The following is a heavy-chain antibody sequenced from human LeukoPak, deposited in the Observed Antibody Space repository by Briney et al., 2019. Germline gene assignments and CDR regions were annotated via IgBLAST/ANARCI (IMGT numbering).Heavy chain of an antibody. CDR2: ISSNGGST. D-gene: IGHD6-13*01. V-gene: IGHV3-64D*09. CDR3: VKSYSSSWYLDY. J-gene: IGHJ4*02. CDR1: RLTFSSYA. Sequence: GSRRLSCSSSRLTFSSYAMHWVRQAPGKGLEYVSAISSNGGSTYYADTVKGRFTISRDNSKNTLYLQMSRLRAEDTAVYYCVKSYSSSWYLDYWGQGTLVTVSS.